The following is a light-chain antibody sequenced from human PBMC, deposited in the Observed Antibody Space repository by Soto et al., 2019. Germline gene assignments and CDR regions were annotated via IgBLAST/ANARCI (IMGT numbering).Light chain of an antibody. Sequence: QSVVSQPPSASGTPGQRVTLSCSGGRSNIGTNTVNWYQQLPGAAPKLLIYGNDQRPSGVPDRFSGSKSGTSASLAISGLQSEDEADYYCQSYDSSLSGYVFGAGTKVTVL. CDR2: GND. J-gene: IGLJ1*01. CDR3: QSYDSSLSGYV. CDR1: RSNIGTNT. V-gene: IGLV1-44*01.